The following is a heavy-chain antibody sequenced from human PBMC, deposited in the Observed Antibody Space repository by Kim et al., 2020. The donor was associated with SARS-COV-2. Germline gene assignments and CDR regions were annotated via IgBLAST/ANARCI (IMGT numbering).Heavy chain of an antibody. J-gene: IGHJ4*02. CDR2: ISYEGSTK. V-gene: IGHV3-30*03. CDR3: ARNLVGGTYLGR. CDR1: GFTFSSYV. D-gene: IGHD2-15*01. Sequence: GGSLRLSCAASGFTFSSYVMHWVRQAPGKGLEWVAFISYEGSTKNYADSVKGRFTVSRDNSKNTLFLQMNSLRPEDTAVYYCARNLVGGTYLGRWCEGTLVTVS.